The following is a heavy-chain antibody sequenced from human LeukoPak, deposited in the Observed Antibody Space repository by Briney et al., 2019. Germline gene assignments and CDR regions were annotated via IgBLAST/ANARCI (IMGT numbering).Heavy chain of an antibody. CDR2: ISSSSSTI. V-gene: IGHV3-48*01. J-gene: IGHJ3*02. Sequence: GGSLRLSCAASGFTFSSYSMNWVRQAPGKGLEWVSYISSSSSTIYYADSVKGRFTISRDNDKNSLYLQMNSLRAEDTAVYYCARDIAADAFDIWGQGTMVTVSS. CDR1: GFTFSSYS. D-gene: IGHD6-13*01. CDR3: ARDIAADAFDI.